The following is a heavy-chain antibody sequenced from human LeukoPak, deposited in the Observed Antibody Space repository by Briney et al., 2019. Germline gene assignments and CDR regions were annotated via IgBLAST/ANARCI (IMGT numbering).Heavy chain of an antibody. CDR3: ARAQSGLLWFGELFV. V-gene: IGHV1-8*02. Sequence: ASVKVSCKASGYTFTGYYMHWVRQAPGQGLEWMGWINPNSGNTGYAQKFQGRVTMTRNTSISTAYMELSSLRSEDTAVYYCARAQSGLLWFGELFVWGQGTLVTVSS. CDR2: INPNSGNT. CDR1: GYTFTGYY. J-gene: IGHJ4*02. D-gene: IGHD3-10*01.